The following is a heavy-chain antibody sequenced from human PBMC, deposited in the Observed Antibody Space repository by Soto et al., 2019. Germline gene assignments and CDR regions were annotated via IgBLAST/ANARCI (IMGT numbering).Heavy chain of an antibody. CDR3: AKDSKSVSVSAARVYGMDV. J-gene: IGHJ6*02. Sequence: VGSLRLSCAGSGFMFSSFAMTWVRQAPGKGLEWVSTTRSNGEHTYYADSVKGRFTVSRDNSKNTLFSEMSSLRAEDSAIYYCAKDSKSVSVSAARVYGMDVWGQGTTVTVSS. V-gene: IGHV3-23*01. CDR2: TRSNGEHT. CDR1: GFMFSSFA. D-gene: IGHD2-2*01.